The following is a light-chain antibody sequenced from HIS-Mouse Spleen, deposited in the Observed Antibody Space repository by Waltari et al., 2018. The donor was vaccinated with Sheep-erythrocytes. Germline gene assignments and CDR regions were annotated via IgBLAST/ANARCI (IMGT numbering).Light chain of an antibody. CDR3: YSAADNNLV. V-gene: IGLV3-1*01. CDR1: KLGDKY. Sequence: SYELTQPPSVSVSPGQTASITCSGDKLGDKYACWYQQKPGQSPVLVIYQDSKRPSGIPDRFSGSNSGNTATLTISGTQAMDEADYYCYSAADNNLVFGGGTKLTVL. J-gene: IGLJ3*02. CDR2: QDS.